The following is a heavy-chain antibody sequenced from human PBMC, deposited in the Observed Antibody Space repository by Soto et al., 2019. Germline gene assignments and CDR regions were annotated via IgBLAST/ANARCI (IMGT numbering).Heavy chain of an antibody. CDR2: ISGSGGST. V-gene: IGHV3-23*01. CDR1: GFTFSSYA. J-gene: IGHJ4*02. D-gene: IGHD5-12*01. CDR3: EKDTVNDIVATIIDY. Sequence: GGSLRLSCAASGFTFSSYAMSWVRQAPGKGLEWVSAISGSGGSTYYADSVKGRFTISRDNSKNTLYLQMNSLRAEDTAVYYCEKDTVNDIVATIIDYWGQGTLVTVYS.